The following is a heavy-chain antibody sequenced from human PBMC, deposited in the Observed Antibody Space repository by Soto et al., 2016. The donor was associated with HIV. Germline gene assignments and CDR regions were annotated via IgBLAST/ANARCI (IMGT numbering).Heavy chain of an antibody. Sequence: EVQLVESGGGLVQPGGSLRLSCAASGFTVSSNYMSWVRQAPGKGLEWVSIIYNDGSTYYADSVKGRFTISRDNSQNTLYLQMNSLRVEDTAVYYCARHEAVFHHRGQGTLVTVSS. CDR2: IYNDGST. CDR1: GFTVSSNY. D-gene: IGHD6-19*01. J-gene: IGHJ1*01. CDR3: ARHEAVFHH. V-gene: IGHV3-66*04.